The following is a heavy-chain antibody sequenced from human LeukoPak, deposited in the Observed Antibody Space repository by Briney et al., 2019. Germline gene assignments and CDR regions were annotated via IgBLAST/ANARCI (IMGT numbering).Heavy chain of an antibody. V-gene: IGHV1-69*13. CDR3: ARRDIAVAGADL. CDR2: IIPIFGTA. J-gene: IGHJ2*01. D-gene: IGHD6-19*01. CDR1: GGTFSSYA. Sequence: SVKVSCKASGGTFSSYAISWVRQAPGQGLEWMGGIIPIFGTANYTQKFQGRVTITADESTSTAYMELSSLRSEDTAVYYCARRDIAVAGADLWGRGTLVTVSS.